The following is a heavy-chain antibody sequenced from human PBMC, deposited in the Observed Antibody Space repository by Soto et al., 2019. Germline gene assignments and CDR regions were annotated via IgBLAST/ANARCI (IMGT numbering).Heavy chain of an antibody. D-gene: IGHD3-22*01. CDR3: ARDYYDSSGYYYGAFDI. V-gene: IGHV1-46*01. CDR2: INPSGGST. Sequence: QVQLVQSGAEVKKPGASVKVSCKASGYTFTSYYMHWVRQAPGQGLEWMGIINPSGGSTSYAQKFQGRVTMTRDTSTSTVYMELSSLRSEDTAVYYCARDYYDSSGYYYGAFDIWGQGTMVTVSS. J-gene: IGHJ3*02. CDR1: GYTFTSYY.